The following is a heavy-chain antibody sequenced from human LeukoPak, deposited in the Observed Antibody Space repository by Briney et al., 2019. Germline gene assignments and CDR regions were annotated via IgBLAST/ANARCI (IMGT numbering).Heavy chain of an antibody. Sequence: GESLKISCKGSGCSFTSYWIGWVRQMPGKGLEWMGIIYPGDSDTRYSPSFQGKVTISADKSISTAYLQWSSLKASDTAMYYCARHPAWYSSGWAPDYWGQGTLVTVSS. D-gene: IGHD6-19*01. CDR1: GCSFTSYW. V-gene: IGHV5-51*01. J-gene: IGHJ4*02. CDR2: IYPGDSDT. CDR3: ARHPAWYSSGWAPDY.